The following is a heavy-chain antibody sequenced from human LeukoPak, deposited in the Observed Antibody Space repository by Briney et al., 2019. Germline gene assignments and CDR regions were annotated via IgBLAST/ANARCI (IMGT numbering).Heavy chain of an antibody. J-gene: IGHJ5*02. CDR3: AGDGDYGWFDP. CDR2: IYTSGST. V-gene: IGHV4-61*02. D-gene: IGHD4-17*01. CDR1: GGSISSSSYY. Sequence: SETLSLTCTVSGGSISSSSYYWSWIRQPAGKGLEWIGRIYTSGSTNYNPSLKSRVTISVDTSKNQFSLKLSSVTAADTAVYYCAGDGDYGWFDPWGQGTLVTVSS.